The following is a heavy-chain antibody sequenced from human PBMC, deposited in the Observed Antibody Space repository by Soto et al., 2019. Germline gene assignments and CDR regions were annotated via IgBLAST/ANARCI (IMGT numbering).Heavy chain of an antibody. D-gene: IGHD3-3*01. CDR2: TYYRSKWYN. J-gene: IGHJ6*02. CDR3: PKMAHPFAVVIIYGMDF. V-gene: IGHV6-1*01. Sequence: PSPTLSLTCAISGDSVSSNSAAWNWIRQSPSRGLEWLGRTYYRSKWYNDYAVSVKSRITINPDTSKNQFSLQLNSVTPEDTAVYYCPKMAHPFAVVIIYGMDFCRQATTVTVSS. CDR1: GDSVSSNSAA.